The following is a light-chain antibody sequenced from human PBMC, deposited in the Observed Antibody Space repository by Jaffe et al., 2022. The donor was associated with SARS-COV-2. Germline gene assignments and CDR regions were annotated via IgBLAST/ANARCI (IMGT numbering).Light chain of an antibody. J-gene: IGKJ1*01. CDR3: QQSYSAPWT. V-gene: IGKV1-39*01. CDR1: QSISNY. CDR2: AAS. Sequence: DIQMTQSPSSLSASVGDRVTITCRASQSISNYLNWYQQKPGKAPRLLIYAASSLQSGVPSRFGGSGSGTDFTLTISSLQPEDFATYSCQQSYSAPWTFGQGTKVEI.